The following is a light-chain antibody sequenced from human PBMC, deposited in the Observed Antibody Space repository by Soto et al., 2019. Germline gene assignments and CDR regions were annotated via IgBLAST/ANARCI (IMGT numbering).Light chain of an antibody. CDR2: EVT. CDR3: SSFAGGGNPVL. Sequence: QSALTQPPSASGSLGQSVTISCTGTGSDVGGYNYVSWNQQHPGKAPKVMIYEVTKRPPGVPDRFSGSKSGNTASLTVSGLQAEDEADYYCSSFAGGGNPVLLGGGTKVTVL. V-gene: IGLV2-8*01. J-gene: IGLJ2*01. CDR1: GSDVGGYNY.